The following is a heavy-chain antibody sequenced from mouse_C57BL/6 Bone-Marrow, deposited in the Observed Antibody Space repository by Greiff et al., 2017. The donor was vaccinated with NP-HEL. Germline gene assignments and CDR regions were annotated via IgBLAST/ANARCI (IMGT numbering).Heavy chain of an antibody. CDR1: GYAFSSSW. CDR2: IYPGDGDT. J-gene: IGHJ2*01. D-gene: IGHD1-3*01. Sequence: VQLQQSGPELVKPGASVKISCKASGYAFSSSWMNWVKQRPGKGLEWIGRIYPGDGDTNYNGKFKGKATLTADKSSSTAYMQLSSLTSEDSAVYFCARRGDNEDFDYWGQGTTLTVSS. V-gene: IGHV1-82*01. CDR3: ARRGDNEDFDY.